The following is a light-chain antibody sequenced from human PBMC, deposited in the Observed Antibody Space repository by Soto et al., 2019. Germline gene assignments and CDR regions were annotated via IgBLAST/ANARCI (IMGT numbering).Light chain of an antibody. CDR1: QDISNY. CDR3: QESYSTQYT. Sequence: DIQMTQSPSSLSASVGDRVTITCQASQDISNYLNWYQQKLGKAPKLLIYDASNLETGVPSRFSGSGSGTDFTFTISSLESEDFATYYCQESYSTQYTFGQGTKLGI. CDR2: DAS. V-gene: IGKV1-33*01. J-gene: IGKJ2*01.